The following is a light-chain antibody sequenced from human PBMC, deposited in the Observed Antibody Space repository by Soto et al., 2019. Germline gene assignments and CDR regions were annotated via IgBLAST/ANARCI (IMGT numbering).Light chain of an antibody. CDR1: SSNIGNHY. J-gene: IGLJ3*02. Sequence: QSVLTQPPSVSAAPGQNITISCSGSSSNIGNHYVSWYQQVPGTAPKLLIYDNNKRPSGIPDRFSGSKSGTSATLGITGLQTGDEADYSCGTWDRSLTVGVFGGGTKLTVL. V-gene: IGLV1-51*01. CDR3: GTWDRSLTVGV. CDR2: DNN.